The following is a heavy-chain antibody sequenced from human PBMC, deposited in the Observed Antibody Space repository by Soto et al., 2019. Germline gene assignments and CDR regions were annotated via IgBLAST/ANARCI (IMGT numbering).Heavy chain of an antibody. CDR2: INHSGST. Sequence: SETLSLTCAVYGVSFSGYYWILLRQPPGKGLEWIGEINHSGSTNYNPSLKSRVTISVDTSKNQFSLKLSSVTAADTAVYYCARWDYYDSSGYLRFDPWGQGTLVTVSS. J-gene: IGHJ5*02. D-gene: IGHD3-22*01. V-gene: IGHV4-34*01. CDR1: GVSFSGYY. CDR3: ARWDYYDSSGYLRFDP.